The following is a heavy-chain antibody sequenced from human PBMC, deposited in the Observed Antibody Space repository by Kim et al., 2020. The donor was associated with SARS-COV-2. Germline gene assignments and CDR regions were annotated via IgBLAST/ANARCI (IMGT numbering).Heavy chain of an antibody. J-gene: IGHJ4*02. D-gene: IGHD2-15*01. Sequence: SETLSLTCAVYGGSISSYYWGWIRQPPGKELEWIGEITHSGSTNYNPSLKSRVTLSVDTSKNQFSLRLNSVTAADTAVYYCARGRMRSGSSDYWGQG. CDR2: ITHSGST. V-gene: IGHV4-34*01. CDR3: ARGRMRSGSSDY. CDR1: GGSISSYY.